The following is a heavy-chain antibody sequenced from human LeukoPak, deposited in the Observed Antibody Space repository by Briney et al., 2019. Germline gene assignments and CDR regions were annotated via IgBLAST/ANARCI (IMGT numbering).Heavy chain of an antibody. CDR3: ARGRHYYDSSGYPDY. CDR1: GGTFSSYA. D-gene: IGHD3-22*01. V-gene: IGHV1-69*13. CDR2: IIPIFGTA. Sequence: SVKVSCKASGGTFSSYAISWVRQAPGQGLEWMGGIIPIFGTANYAQKFQGRVTITADESTSTAYMELSSLRSEDTAVYYCARGRHYYDSSGYPDYWGQGTLVTVSS. J-gene: IGHJ4*02.